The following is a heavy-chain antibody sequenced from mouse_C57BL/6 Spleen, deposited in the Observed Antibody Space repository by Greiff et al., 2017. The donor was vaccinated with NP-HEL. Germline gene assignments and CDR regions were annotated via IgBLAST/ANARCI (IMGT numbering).Heavy chain of an antibody. Sequence: QVQLQQPGAELVKPGASVKLSCKASGYTFTSYWMHWVKQRPGQGLEWIGMIHPNSGSTNYNEKFKSKATLTVDKSSSTAYMQLSSLTSEDSAVYYCARVYDGYPYYYAMDYWGQGTSVTVSS. CDR2: IHPNSGST. V-gene: IGHV1-64*01. CDR1: GYTFTSYW. J-gene: IGHJ4*01. D-gene: IGHD2-3*01. CDR3: ARVYDGYPYYYAMDY.